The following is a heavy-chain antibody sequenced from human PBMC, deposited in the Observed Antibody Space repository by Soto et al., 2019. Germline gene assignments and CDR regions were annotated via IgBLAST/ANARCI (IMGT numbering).Heavy chain of an antibody. CDR2: INPSGGST. D-gene: IGHD6-19*01. V-gene: IGHV1-46*01. J-gene: IGHJ5*02. CDR3: ARDDSSGRRTNWFDP. Sequence: GASVKVSCKASGYTFTSYYMHWVRQAPGQGLEWMGIINPSGGSTSYAQKFQGRVTMTRDTSTSTVYMELSSLRSEDTAVYYCARDDSSGRRTNWFDPWGQGTLVTVSS. CDR1: GYTFTSYY.